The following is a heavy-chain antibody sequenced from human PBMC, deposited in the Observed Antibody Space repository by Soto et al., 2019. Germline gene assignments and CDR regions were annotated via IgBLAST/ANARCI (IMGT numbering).Heavy chain of an antibody. J-gene: IGHJ4*02. CDR2: IRQDGSDK. CDR1: GFTFSSYW. V-gene: IGHV3-7*05. Sequence: EVQLVESGGGLVQPGGSLRLSCAASGFTFSSYWMSWVRQAPGKGLEWVANIRQDGSDKYYVDSVKGRFTISRDNSKKSLYLQMQSLRAEYTAIYYCASPQQWLGQRGDFDYWGQGTLVTVSS. CDR3: ASPQQWLGQRGDFDY. D-gene: IGHD6-19*01.